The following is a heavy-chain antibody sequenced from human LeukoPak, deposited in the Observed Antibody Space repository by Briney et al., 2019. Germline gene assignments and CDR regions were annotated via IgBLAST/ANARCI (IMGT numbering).Heavy chain of an antibody. Sequence: GGSLRLSCAGSEFTFSSYAMSWVRQAPGKGLEWVSAMSGSSGSTYYADSVKGRFTISRDNAKNTVYLQMNSLRAEDTAVYYCARGKYGGYFIDYWGQGTLVTVSS. CDR2: MSGSSGST. CDR1: EFTFSSYA. J-gene: IGHJ4*02. V-gene: IGHV3-23*01. D-gene: IGHD5-12*01. CDR3: ARGKYGGYFIDY.